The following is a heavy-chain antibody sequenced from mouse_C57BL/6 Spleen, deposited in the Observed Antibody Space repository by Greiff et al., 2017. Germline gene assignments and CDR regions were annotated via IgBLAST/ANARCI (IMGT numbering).Heavy chain of an antibody. J-gene: IGHJ3*01. CDR2: IDPEDGGT. V-gene: IGHV14-2*01. CDR3: ASGDGTSFAY. D-gene: IGHD2-1*01. Sequence: VQLQQSGAELVKPGASVKLSCTASGFNIKDYYMHWVKQRTERGLEWIGRIDPEDGGTKYAPKFQGKATITADTSSNTAYLQLSSLTSEDAAVYYCASGDGTSFAYWGQGTLVTVSA. CDR1: GFNIKDYY.